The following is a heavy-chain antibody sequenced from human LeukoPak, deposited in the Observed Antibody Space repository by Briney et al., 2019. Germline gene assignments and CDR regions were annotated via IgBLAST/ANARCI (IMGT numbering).Heavy chain of an antibody. CDR1: GFTFSSYS. D-gene: IGHD4-17*01. J-gene: IGHJ4*02. CDR2: ISSSSSYI. CDR3: ARDYRCDYGDYACFDY. Sequence: GGSLRLSCAASGFTFSSYSMNWVRQAPGKGLEWVSSISSSSSYIYYADSVKGRFTISRDNAKNSLYLQMNSLRAEDTAVYYCARDYRCDYGDYACFDYWGQGTLVTVSS. V-gene: IGHV3-21*01.